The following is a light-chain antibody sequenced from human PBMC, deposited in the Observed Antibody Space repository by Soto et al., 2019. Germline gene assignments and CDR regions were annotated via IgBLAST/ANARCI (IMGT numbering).Light chain of an antibody. V-gene: IGLV2-14*01. J-gene: IGLJ2*01. CDR3: LLYYGGSQGV. CDR1: SSDVGGYNY. CDR2: EVN. Sequence: QSALTQPASVSGSPGQSITISCTGTSSDVGGYNYVSWYQQHPGKAPKLMIFEVNTRPSGVSNRFSGSKSGNTASLTISGLQTEDEAEYYCLLYYGGSQGVFGGGTKLTVL.